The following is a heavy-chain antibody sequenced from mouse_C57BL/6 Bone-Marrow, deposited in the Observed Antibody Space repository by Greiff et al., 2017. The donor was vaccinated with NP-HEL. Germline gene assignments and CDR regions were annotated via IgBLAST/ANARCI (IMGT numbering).Heavy chain of an antibody. D-gene: IGHD2-4*01. CDR2: IRNKANGYTT. CDR3: ARSIYYDYADDPFDAMDY. V-gene: IGHV7-3*01. Sequence: EVMLVESGGGLVQPGGSLSLSCAASGFTFTDYYMSWVRQPPGKALEWLGFIRNKANGYTTEYSASVKGRFTISRDNSLSILYLQMNALRAEDSATYYCARSIYYDYADDPFDAMDYWGQGTSVTVSS. J-gene: IGHJ4*01. CDR1: GFTFTDYY.